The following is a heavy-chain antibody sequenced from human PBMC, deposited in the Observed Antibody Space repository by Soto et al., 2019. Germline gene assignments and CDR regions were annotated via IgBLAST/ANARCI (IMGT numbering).Heavy chain of an antibody. CDR2: IYYTGIT. Sequence: SETLSLTCTVSGGSINSYYWSWIRQSPGKGLEWIGYIYYTGITNYNPSLKRRVTISIDTSKSQFSLKLNSVTAADTAVYYCTRGPGWGTLVRGVTARPYFFGLDVWGHGTTVTVSS. CDR1: GGSINSYY. CDR3: TRGPGWGTLVRGVTARPYFFGLDV. D-gene: IGHD3-10*01. J-gene: IGHJ6*02. V-gene: IGHV4-59*01.